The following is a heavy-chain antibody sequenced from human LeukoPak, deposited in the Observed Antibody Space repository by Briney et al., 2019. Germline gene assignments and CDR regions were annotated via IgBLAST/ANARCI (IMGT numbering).Heavy chain of an antibody. D-gene: IGHD3-10*01. V-gene: IGHV3-30*03. Sequence: GRSLRLSCAASRFTFSRYGMHWVRQAPGKGLEWVAVISYDGSNKDYADSVKGRFTISRDNSKDTLYLQMNSLRVEDTAVYYCARDLYGSGSIPDYWGQGTLVTVSS. J-gene: IGHJ4*02. CDR1: RFTFSRYG. CDR3: ARDLYGSGSIPDY. CDR2: ISYDGSNK.